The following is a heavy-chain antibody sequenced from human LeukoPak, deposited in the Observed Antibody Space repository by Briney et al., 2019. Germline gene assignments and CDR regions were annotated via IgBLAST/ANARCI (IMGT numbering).Heavy chain of an antibody. V-gene: IGHV5-51*01. CDR2: VYPGDSDT. CDR3: ARTSGSYLRHFDY. Sequence: GESLKISCKGSGYSFTSCWIGWVRQVPGKGLEWMGIVYPGDSDTRYSPSFQGQVTISADKSISTAYLQWSSLKASDTAMYYCARTSGSYLRHFDYWGQGSLVTVSP. J-gene: IGHJ4*02. D-gene: IGHD1-26*01. CDR1: GYSFTSCW.